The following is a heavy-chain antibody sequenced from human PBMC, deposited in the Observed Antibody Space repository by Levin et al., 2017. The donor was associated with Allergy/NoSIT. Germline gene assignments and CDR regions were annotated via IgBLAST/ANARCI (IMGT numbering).Heavy chain of an antibody. CDR1: GFTLTEYA. D-gene: IGHD1-1*01. Sequence: QLGESLKISCDASGFTLTEYAMSWVRQAPGKGLEWVSIITGGGFNTYYGDSVKGRFTVSRDISKNTLYLELNSLRAEDTAVYYCAKKQGGTSGFSFDVWGRGTMVTVSS. CDR2: ITGGGFNT. CDR3: AKKQGGTSGFSFDV. J-gene: IGHJ3*01. V-gene: IGHV3-23*01.